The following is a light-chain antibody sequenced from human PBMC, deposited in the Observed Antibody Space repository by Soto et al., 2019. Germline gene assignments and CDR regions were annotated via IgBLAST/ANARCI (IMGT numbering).Light chain of an antibody. Sequence: EIVMTQSPATLSVSPGERATLSCRASQRVSSNLAWYQQKPGQAPRLLIYGASTRATGIPARFSGSGSGTEFTLTISSLQSEDYAGYYCHQRHSWPRTFGQGTKVDI. CDR2: GAS. CDR1: QRVSSN. J-gene: IGKJ1*01. V-gene: IGKV3-15*01. CDR3: HQRHSWPRT.